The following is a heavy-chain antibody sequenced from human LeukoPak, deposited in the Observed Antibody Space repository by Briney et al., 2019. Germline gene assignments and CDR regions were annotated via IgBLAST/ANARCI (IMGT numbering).Heavy chain of an antibody. CDR3: ARAPFYYDSSGYPYFDG. J-gene: IGHJ4*02. V-gene: IGHV3-53*01. CDR2: MYIGGST. Sequence: PRGSLRLSCAASGFTISTNYMSWVRQAPGKGLEWVSVMYIGGSTYYVDSVKGRFTISRDNSKKTLYLQMNSLRAEDTALYYCARAPFYYDSSGYPYFDGWGQGTLVTVSS. CDR1: GFTISTNY. D-gene: IGHD3-22*01.